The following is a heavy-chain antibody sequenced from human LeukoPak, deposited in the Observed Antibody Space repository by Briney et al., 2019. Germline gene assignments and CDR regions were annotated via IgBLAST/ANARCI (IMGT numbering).Heavy chain of an antibody. D-gene: IGHD6-13*01. Sequence: GGSLRLSCTASGFTFGDYAMSWFRQAPGKGLEWVGFIRSKAYGGTTEYAASVKGRFTISRDDSKSIAYLQMNSLKTEDTAVYYCTRDLYPQIAAAVNWFDPWGQGTLVTVSS. CDR1: GFTFGDYA. CDR3: TRDLYPQIAAAVNWFDP. CDR2: IRSKAYGGTT. J-gene: IGHJ5*02. V-gene: IGHV3-49*03.